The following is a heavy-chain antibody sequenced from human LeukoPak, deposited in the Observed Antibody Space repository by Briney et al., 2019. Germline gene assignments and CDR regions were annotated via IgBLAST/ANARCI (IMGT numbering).Heavy chain of an antibody. D-gene: IGHD3-16*01. V-gene: IGHV3-21*01. Sequence: PGGSLRLSCAASGFTFSSYSMNWVRQAPGKGLEWVSSISSSSSYMYYADSVKGRFTISRDNAKNSLYLQMNSLRAEDTAVYYCARSIWDFDYWDQGTLVTVSS. J-gene: IGHJ4*02. CDR3: ARSIWDFDY. CDR1: GFTFSSYS. CDR2: ISSSSSYM.